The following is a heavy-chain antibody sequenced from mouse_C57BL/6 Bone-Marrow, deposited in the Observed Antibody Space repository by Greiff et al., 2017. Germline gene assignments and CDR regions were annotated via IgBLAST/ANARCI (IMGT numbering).Heavy chain of an antibody. CDR1: GFTFSSYG. J-gene: IGHJ3*01. D-gene: IGHD1-1*01. CDR3: ARRYYGSSPWFAY. CDR2: ISSGGSYT. Sequence: EVKLEESGGDLVKPGGSLKLSCAASGFTFSSYGMSWVRQTPDKRLEWVATISSGGSYTYYPDSVKGRFTISRDNAKNTLYLQMSSLKSEDTAMYYCARRYYGSSPWFAYWGQGTLVTVSA. V-gene: IGHV5-6*02.